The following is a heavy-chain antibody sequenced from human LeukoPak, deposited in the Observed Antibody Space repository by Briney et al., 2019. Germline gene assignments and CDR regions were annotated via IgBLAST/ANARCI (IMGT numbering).Heavy chain of an antibody. V-gene: IGHV4-4*07. Sequence: SETLSLTCTVSGGSISSYYWSWIRQPAGKGLECIGLIYTSGNTNYNPSLRSRVTMSVDTSKNQFSLKLSSVTAADTAVYYCARERYSSSWGNYYYYYMDVWGKGTTVTVSS. J-gene: IGHJ6*03. CDR2: IYTSGNT. CDR3: ARERYSSSWGNYYYYYMDV. D-gene: IGHD6-13*01. CDR1: GGSISSYY.